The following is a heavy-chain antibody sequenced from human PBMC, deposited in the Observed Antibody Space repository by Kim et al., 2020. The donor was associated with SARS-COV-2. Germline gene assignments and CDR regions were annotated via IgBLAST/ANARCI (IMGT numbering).Heavy chain of an antibody. CDR2: IWYDGSNK. J-gene: IGHJ6*02. CDR1: GFTFSSYG. V-gene: IGHV3-33*01. CDR3: ARTKTSDSGYDYQPFYYYYGMDV. D-gene: IGHD5-12*01. Sequence: GGSLRLSCAASGFTFSSYGMHWVRQAPGKGLEWVAVIWYDGSNKYYADSVKGRFTISRDNSKNTLYLQMNSLRAEDTAVYYCARTKTSDSGYDYQPFYYYYGMDVWGQGTTVTVSS.